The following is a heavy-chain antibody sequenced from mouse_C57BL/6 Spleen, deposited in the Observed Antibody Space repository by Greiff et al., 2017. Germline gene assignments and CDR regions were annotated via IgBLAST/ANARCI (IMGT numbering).Heavy chain of an antibody. V-gene: IGHV1-64*01. J-gene: IGHJ2*01. Sequence: VQLQQPGAELVKPGASVKLSCKASGYTFTSYWMHWVKQRPGQGLEWIGMIHPNSGSTNYNEKFKSKATLTVDKSSSTAYMQLSSLTSEDSAVYYCARPIYYYGSSDYGGQGTTLTVSS. D-gene: IGHD1-1*01. CDR3: ARPIYYYGSSDY. CDR2: IHPNSGST. CDR1: GYTFTSYW.